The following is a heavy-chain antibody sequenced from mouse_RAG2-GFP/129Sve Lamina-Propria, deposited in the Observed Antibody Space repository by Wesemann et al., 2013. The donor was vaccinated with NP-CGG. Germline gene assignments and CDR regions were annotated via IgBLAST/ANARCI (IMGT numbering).Heavy chain of an antibody. CDR1: GYTFTDYN. CDR3: ARGNYVPYWYFDV. Sequence: GASVKIPCKASGYTFTDYNMDWVKQSHGKSLEWIGDINPNNGGTIYNQKFKGKATLTVDKSSSTAYMELRSLTSEDTAVYYCARGNYVPYWYFDVWGTGTTVTVSS. V-gene: IGHV1-18*01. D-gene: IGHD1-1*01. J-gene: IGHJ1*03. CDR2: INPNNGGT.